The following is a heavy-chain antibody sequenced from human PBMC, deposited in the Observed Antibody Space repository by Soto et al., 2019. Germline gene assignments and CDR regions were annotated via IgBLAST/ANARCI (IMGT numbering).Heavy chain of an antibody. V-gene: IGHV3-11*01. J-gene: IGHJ4*02. D-gene: IGHD5-18*01. CDR2: ITSSGSTT. CDR1: GFTFSDYY. CDR3: ARERYSYGPYYFDY. Sequence: ESGGDLVKPGGSLRLSCAASGFTFSDYYMSWIRQAPGKGLEWVSSITSSGSTTYYTDSVKGRFTISMDNAKNSLYLQMNSLRAEDTAVYYCARERYSYGPYYFDYWGQGTLVTVSS.